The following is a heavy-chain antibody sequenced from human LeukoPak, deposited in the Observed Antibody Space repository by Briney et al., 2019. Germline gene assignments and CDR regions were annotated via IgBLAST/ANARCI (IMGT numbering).Heavy chain of an antibody. Sequence: ASVKDSRMASGYTFTGYYMHWVRPAPGQGLEWVAQVNPNRGGTNYAQKFQGRVTMTRDTSISTAYMELSRLRSDDTAVYYCARDMVEVAVAGNNPDYWGQGTLVTVSS. CDR2: VNPNRGGT. J-gene: IGHJ4*02. CDR1: GYTFTGYY. V-gene: IGHV1-2*06. CDR3: ARDMVEVAVAGNNPDY. D-gene: IGHD6-19*01.